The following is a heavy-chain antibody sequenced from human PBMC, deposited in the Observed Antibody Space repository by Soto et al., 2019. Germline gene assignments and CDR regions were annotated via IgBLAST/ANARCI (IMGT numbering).Heavy chain of an antibody. Sequence: KTSETLSLTCTVSGGSISSYYWSWIRQPPGKGLEWIGYIYYSGSTNYNPSLKSRVTISVDTSKNQFSLKLSSVTAADTAVYYCARSPPRTYYDSSGYYPDAFDIWGQGTMVTVSS. CDR3: ARSPPRTYYDSSGYYPDAFDI. V-gene: IGHV4-59*01. D-gene: IGHD3-22*01. CDR1: GGSISSYY. J-gene: IGHJ3*02. CDR2: IYYSGST.